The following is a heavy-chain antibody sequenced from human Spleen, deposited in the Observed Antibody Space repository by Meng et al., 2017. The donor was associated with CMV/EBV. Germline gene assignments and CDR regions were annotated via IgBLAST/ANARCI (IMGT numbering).Heavy chain of an antibody. CDR2: ISTSGATM. D-gene: IGHD4-11*01. V-gene: IGHV3-48*03. Sequence: GESLKISCAASGFTFSSYEMNWVRQAPGKGLEWVSYISTSGATMYNADSVKGRFTISRDDAKHSLYLQMHSLRAEDTAVYYCARVPGDYSNYYYYYGMDVWGQGTTVTVSS. CDR3: ARVPGDYSNYYYYYGMDV. J-gene: IGHJ6*02. CDR1: GFTFSSYE.